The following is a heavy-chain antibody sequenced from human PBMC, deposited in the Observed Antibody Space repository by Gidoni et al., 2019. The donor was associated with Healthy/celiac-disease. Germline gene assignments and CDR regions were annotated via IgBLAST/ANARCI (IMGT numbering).Heavy chain of an antibody. Sequence: QVQLVESGGGVVQPGRSLSLSCAASGFTFSSYAMHWVRQAPGKGLEWVAVISYDGSNKYYADSVKGRFTISRDNSKNTLYLQMNSLRAEDTAVYYCARDLVAGIFDYWGQGTLVTVSS. CDR3: ARDLVAGIFDY. CDR2: ISYDGSNK. J-gene: IGHJ4*02. V-gene: IGHV3-30-3*01. D-gene: IGHD6-19*01. CDR1: GFTFSSYA.